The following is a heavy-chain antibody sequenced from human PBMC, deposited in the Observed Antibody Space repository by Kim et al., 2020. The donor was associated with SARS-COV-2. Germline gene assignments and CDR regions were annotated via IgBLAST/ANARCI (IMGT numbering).Heavy chain of an antibody. CDR2: IKQDGSET. Sequence: GGSLRLSCAASGFTFSGYWMSWVRQAPGKGPEWVANIKQDGSETYYLDSVKGRFTISRDNAKNSLYLQMNSLRVEDTAVFYCARVGGLLLQWANNWVDPWGQGTLVTVSS. CDR3: ARVGGLLLQWANNWVDP. V-gene: IGHV3-7*01. D-gene: IGHD3-16*01. J-gene: IGHJ5*02. CDR1: GFTFSGYW.